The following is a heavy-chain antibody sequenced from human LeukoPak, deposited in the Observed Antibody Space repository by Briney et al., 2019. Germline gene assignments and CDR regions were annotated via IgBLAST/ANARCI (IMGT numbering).Heavy chain of an antibody. D-gene: IGHD2-8*01. CDR1: GFTFSSYA. CDR2: ISGSGGST. V-gene: IGHV3-23*01. J-gene: IGHJ3*02. Sequence: PGGSLRLSCAASGFTFSSYAMSWVRQAPGRGPEGVSAISGSGGSTYYADSVKGRFTIARDNSKNTLYLQMNSLRAEDTAVYYCAKVGDIVLMGHAFDIWGQGTMVTVSS. CDR3: AKVGDIVLMGHAFDI.